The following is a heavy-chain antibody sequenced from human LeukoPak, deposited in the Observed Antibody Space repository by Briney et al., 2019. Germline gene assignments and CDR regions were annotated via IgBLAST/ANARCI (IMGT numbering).Heavy chain of an antibody. CDR1: GGTFSSYA. CDR2: IIPIFGTA. Sequence: SVKVSCKASGGTFSSYAISWVRQAPGQGLEWMGGIIPIFGTANYAQKFQGRVTITADESTSTAYMELSSLRSEDTAVYYCARGLERRLDWFDPWGQGTLVTVSS. D-gene: IGHD1-1*01. CDR3: ARGLERRLDWFDP. V-gene: IGHV1-69*13. J-gene: IGHJ5*02.